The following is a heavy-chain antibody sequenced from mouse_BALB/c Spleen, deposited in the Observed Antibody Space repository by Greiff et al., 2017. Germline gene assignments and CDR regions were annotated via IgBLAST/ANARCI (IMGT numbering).Heavy chain of an antibody. CDR1: GFNIKDTY. Sequence: VQLQQSGAELVKPGASVKLSCTASGFNIKDTYMHWVKQRPEQGLEWIGRIDPANGNTKYDPKFQGKATITADTSSNTAYLQLSSLTSEDTAVYYCARGYYDYDWFAYWGQGTLVTVSA. CDR2: IDPANGNT. V-gene: IGHV14-3*02. CDR3: ARGYYDYDWFAY. D-gene: IGHD2-4*01. J-gene: IGHJ3*01.